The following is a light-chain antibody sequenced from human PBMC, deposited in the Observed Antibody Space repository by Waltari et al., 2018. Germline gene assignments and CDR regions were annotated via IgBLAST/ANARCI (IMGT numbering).Light chain of an antibody. CDR3: QVWYSSSDHPI. Sequence: SYELTQPRSVSVSSGKTDRITCGGEKIGSTIVKWYQQKPPQAPRLIIDADTERPSEIPERFSGSNSGNTATLTISGVEAGDESDYYCQVWYSSSDHPIFGGGTRLTVL. J-gene: IGLJ2*01. CDR1: KIGSTI. V-gene: IGLV3-21*01. CDR2: ADT.